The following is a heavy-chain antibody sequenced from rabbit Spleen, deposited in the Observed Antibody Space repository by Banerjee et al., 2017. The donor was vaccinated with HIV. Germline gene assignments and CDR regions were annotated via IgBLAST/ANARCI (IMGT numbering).Heavy chain of an antibody. V-gene: IGHV1S47*01. J-gene: IGHJ4*01. CDR1: GFSFSSSW. CDR2: IYNGDGTT. Sequence: LEESGGGLVKPGGTLTLTCTVSGFSFSSSWICWVRQAPGKGPEWIACIYNGDGTTYYARWVNGRFTISRSTSLNTVTLQMTSLTAADTATYFCARSRYYDFDYNGYTYAIPYNLWGQGTLVTVS. CDR3: ARSRYYDFDYNGYTYAIPYNL. D-gene: IGHD6-1*01.